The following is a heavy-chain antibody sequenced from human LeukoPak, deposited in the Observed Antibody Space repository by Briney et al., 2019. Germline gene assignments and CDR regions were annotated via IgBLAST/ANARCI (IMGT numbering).Heavy chain of an antibody. Sequence: GGSLRLSCAASGFTFTTYAMAWVRQAPGKGLEWVSSIGGNGATTYYADSVKGRFTISRDNSKNTLWLQMNSLRAEDTAIYYCAKGRSFSRSYFDSWGQGILVAVSS. CDR1: GFTFTTYA. J-gene: IGHJ4*02. CDR2: IGGNGATT. CDR3: AKGRSFSRSYFDS. V-gene: IGHV3-23*01.